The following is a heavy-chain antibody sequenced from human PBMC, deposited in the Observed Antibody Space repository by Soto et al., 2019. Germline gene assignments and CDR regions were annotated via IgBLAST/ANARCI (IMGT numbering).Heavy chain of an antibody. CDR1: GGSISSYY. V-gene: IGHV4-59*12. D-gene: IGHD4-17*01. CDR2: IYYSGST. Sequence: SETLSLTCTVSGGSISSYYWSWIRQPPGKGLEWIGYIYYSGSTNYNPSLKSRVTISRDNAKSSLYLQMNSLRAEDTAVYYCATDYGDYYMDVWGKGTTVTVSS. J-gene: IGHJ6*03. CDR3: ATDYGDYYMDV.